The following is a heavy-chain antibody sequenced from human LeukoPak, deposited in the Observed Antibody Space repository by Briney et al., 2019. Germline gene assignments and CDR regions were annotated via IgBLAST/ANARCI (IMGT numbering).Heavy chain of an antibody. D-gene: IGHD5-12*01. CDR1: GGPFSGYY. CDR3: ARRPEWLRGAFDI. J-gene: IGHJ3*02. Sequence: SETLSLTCAVYGGPFSGYYWSWIRQPPGKGLEWIGEINHSGSTNYNPSLKSRVTISVDTSKNQFSLKLSSVTAADTAVYYCARRPEWLRGAFDIWGQGTMVTVSS. V-gene: IGHV4-34*01. CDR2: INHSGST.